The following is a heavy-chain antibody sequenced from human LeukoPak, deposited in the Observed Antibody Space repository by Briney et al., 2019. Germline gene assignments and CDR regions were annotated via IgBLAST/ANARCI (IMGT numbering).Heavy chain of an antibody. J-gene: IGHJ4*02. CDR2: VHYSGTT. CDR3: AREISSSVEF. D-gene: IGHD6-6*01. CDR1: GGSIISATYH. V-gene: IGHV4-39*02. Sequence: SETLSLTCTVSGGSIISATYHWGGIRQPPGKGLEWIGSVHYSGTTYYNPSLKSRLTISVNTLRNQFSLELDSVPAADTAVYHCAREISSSVEFWGQGSLVTVSS.